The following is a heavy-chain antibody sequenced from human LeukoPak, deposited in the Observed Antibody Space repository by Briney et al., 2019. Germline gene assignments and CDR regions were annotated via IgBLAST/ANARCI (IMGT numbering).Heavy chain of an antibody. Sequence: GGSLRLSCAASGFTFSSYEMNWVRQAPGKGLEWVSYISSSGSTIYYADSVKGRFTISRDNAKNSLYLQMNSLRAEDTAVYYCARVRSGSSRDYWGQGTLVTVSS. CDR3: ARVRSGSSRDY. V-gene: IGHV3-48*03. CDR1: GFTFSSYE. J-gene: IGHJ4*02. D-gene: IGHD1-26*01. CDR2: ISSSGSTI.